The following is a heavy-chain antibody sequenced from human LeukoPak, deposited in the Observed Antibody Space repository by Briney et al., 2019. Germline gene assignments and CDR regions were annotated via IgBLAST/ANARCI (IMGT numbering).Heavy chain of an antibody. CDR2: IYYSGST. D-gene: IGHD6-19*01. V-gene: IGHV4-4*02. Sequence: SGTLSLTCAVSGGSISSSNWWSWVRQPPGKGLEWIGYIYYSGSTNYKPSLKSRVTMSVDTSKKQFSLKLSSVTAADTAVYYCARPVGSGWYIPFDIWGQGTMVTVSS. J-gene: IGHJ3*02. CDR3: ARPVGSGWYIPFDI. CDR1: GGSISSSNW.